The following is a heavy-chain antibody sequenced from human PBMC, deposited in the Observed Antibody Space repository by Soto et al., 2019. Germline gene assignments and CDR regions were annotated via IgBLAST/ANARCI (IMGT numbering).Heavy chain of an antibody. CDR1: GFTFSSYA. CDR3: AKATDSSGYYSYFDY. Sequence: GGSLRLSCAASGFTFSSYAMSWVRQAPGKGLEWVSAISGSGGSTYYADSVKGRFTISRDNSKNTLYLQMNSLRAEDTAVYYCAKATDSSGYYSYFDYWGQGTLVTVSS. J-gene: IGHJ4*02. CDR2: ISGSGGST. D-gene: IGHD3-22*01. V-gene: IGHV3-23*01.